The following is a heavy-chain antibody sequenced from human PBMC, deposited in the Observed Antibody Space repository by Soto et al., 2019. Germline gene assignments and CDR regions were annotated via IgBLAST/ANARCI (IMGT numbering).Heavy chain of an antibody. CDR1: GYTFTSYD. D-gene: IGHD6-19*01. J-gene: IGHJ4*02. Sequence: ASVKVSCKASGYTFTSYDINWVRQATGQGLEWMGWMNPNSGNTGYAQKFQGRVTMTRNTSISTAYMELSSLRSEDTAVYYCARGRRYSSGWYSPFDYWGQGTLVTVSS. V-gene: IGHV1-8*01. CDR3: ARGRRYSSGWYSPFDY. CDR2: MNPNSGNT.